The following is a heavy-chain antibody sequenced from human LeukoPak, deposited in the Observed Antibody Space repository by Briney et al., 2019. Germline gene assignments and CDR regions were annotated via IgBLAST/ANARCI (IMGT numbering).Heavy chain of an antibody. CDR3: ARDLSGSYTFDY. J-gene: IGHJ4*02. Sequence: SGGSLRLSCAASGFTLSSHNMHCARQAPGKGLEWVAFISYDGSSKYYADSFKGRFTISRDNSENTLYLQMNSLSPEDTAVYYCARDLSGSYTFDYWGQGTLVTVSS. V-gene: IGHV3-30-3*01. D-gene: IGHD1-26*01. CDR2: ISYDGSSK. CDR1: GFTLSSHN.